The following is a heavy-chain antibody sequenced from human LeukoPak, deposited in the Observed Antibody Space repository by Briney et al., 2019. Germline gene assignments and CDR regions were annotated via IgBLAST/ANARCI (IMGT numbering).Heavy chain of an antibody. Sequence: PSETLSLTCAVSGASFSGYYWNWIRQPPGKGLEWIGEISHSGSTNYNPSLKSRVTISVDASNKQFSLKLSSVTAADTAVYYCARVYGGVWGSSRYWYNWFGPWGQGTLVTVSS. D-gene: IGHD3-16*02. CDR1: GASFSGYY. J-gene: IGHJ5*02. V-gene: IGHV4-34*01. CDR2: ISHSGST. CDR3: ARVYGGVWGSSRYWYNWFGP.